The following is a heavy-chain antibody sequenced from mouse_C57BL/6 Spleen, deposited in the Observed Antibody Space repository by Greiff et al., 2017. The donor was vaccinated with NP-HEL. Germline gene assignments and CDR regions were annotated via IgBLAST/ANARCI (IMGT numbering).Heavy chain of an antibody. CDR1: GYTFTSYW. D-gene: IGHD2-1*01. CDR3: ARPSGNHHYYAMDY. J-gene: IGHJ4*01. Sequence: VQLQQPGAELVKPGASVKVSCKASGYTFTSYWMHWVKQRPGQGLEWIGRIDPNSGGTKYNEKFKSKATLTVDKPSSTAYMQLSSLTSEDSAVYYCARPSGNHHYYAMDYWGQGTSVTVSS. V-gene: IGHV1-72*01. CDR2: IDPNSGGT.